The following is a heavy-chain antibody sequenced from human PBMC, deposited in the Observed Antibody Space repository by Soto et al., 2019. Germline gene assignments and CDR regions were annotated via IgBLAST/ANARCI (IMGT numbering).Heavy chain of an antibody. Sequence: GGSLRLSCAASGFTFSSYAMHWVRQAPGKGLEWVAVISYDGSNKYYADSVKGRFTISRDNSKNTLYLQMNSLRAEDTAVYYCARSNYDFWSGYRTYYCYYGMDLWGQGTTFTVSS. D-gene: IGHD3-3*01. CDR1: GFTFSSYA. V-gene: IGHV3-30-3*01. J-gene: IGHJ6*02. CDR3: ARSNYDFWSGYRTYYCYYGMDL. CDR2: ISYDGSNK.